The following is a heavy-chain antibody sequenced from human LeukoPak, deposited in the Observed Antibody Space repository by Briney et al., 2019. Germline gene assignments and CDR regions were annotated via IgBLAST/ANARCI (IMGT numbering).Heavy chain of an antibody. Sequence: ASVKVSCKASGYTFTSYDINWVRQATGQGLEWMGWMNPNSGNTGYAPKFQGRVTMTRNTSISTAYMELSSLRSEDTAVYYCARGRRIVVVPAEVGLFDYWGQGTLVTVSS. CDR1: GYTFTSYD. CDR3: ARGRRIVVVPAEVGLFDY. J-gene: IGHJ4*02. CDR2: MNPNSGNT. D-gene: IGHD2-2*01. V-gene: IGHV1-8*01.